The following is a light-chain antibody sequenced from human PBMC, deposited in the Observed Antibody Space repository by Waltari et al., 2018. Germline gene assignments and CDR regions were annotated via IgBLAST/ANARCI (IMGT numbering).Light chain of an antibody. V-gene: IGLV2-14*03. CDR1: SSDHVSYTH. CDR3: SSYTTSRTYV. Sequence: QSALTQPASVSGSPGQSLTTSCTGASSDHVSYTHVSWYQHHPGKAPRVIIFYVIERPSGVSDRFSGSKSDNTASLTISGLQPEDEADYYCSSYTTSRTYVFGSGTRVSVL. J-gene: IGLJ1*01. CDR2: YVI.